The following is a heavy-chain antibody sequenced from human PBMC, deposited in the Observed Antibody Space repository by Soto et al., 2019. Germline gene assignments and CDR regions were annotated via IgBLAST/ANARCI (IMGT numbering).Heavy chain of an antibody. CDR1: GFSFSSYW. CDR3: ARDRLVDYIDYDCYCDMDV. CDR2: ISGDGTTT. J-gene: IGHJ6*02. V-gene: IGHV3-74*01. Sequence: EVQVVESGGDFVQPGGSLRLSCAASGFSFSSYWMHWVRRGPGKGLVWVSRISGDGTTTNYVDSVKGGFSVSRDNARDTMHLQINSLRVEDTAVYYCARDRLVDYIDYDCYCDMDVWGQGTIVTFSS. D-gene: IGHD4-17*01.